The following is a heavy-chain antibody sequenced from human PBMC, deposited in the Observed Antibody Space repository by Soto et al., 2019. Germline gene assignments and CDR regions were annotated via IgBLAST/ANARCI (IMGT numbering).Heavy chain of an antibody. CDR2: IGTAGDP. D-gene: IGHD2-15*01. CDR1: GFTFSSYD. V-gene: IGHV3-13*05. Sequence: GGSLRLSCAASGFTFSSYDMHWVRQATGKGLEWVSAIGTAGDPYYPGSVKGRFTISRENAKNSLYLQMNSQRAGDTAVYYCARGSGNSPDYYYYGMDVWGQGTTVTVSS. CDR3: ARGSGNSPDYYYYGMDV. J-gene: IGHJ6*02.